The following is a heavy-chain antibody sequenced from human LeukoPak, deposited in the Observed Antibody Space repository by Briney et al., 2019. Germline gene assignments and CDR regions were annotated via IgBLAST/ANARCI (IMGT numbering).Heavy chain of an antibody. CDR1: GGTFSSYA. V-gene: IGHV1-69*04. Sequence: SVKVSCKASGGTFSSYAISWVRQAPGQGLGWMGRIIPILGIANYAQKFQGRVTITADKSTSTAYMELSSLRSEDTAVYYCASDYGGNRYFDLWGRGTLVTVSS. D-gene: IGHD4-23*01. CDR3: ASDYGGNRYFDL. CDR2: IIPILGIA. J-gene: IGHJ2*01.